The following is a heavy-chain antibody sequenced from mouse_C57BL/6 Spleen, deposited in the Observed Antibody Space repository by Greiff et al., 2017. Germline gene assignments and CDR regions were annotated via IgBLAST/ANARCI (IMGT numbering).Heavy chain of an antibody. CDR1: GYSITSGYY. CDR2: ISYDGSN. D-gene: IGHD2-12*01. V-gene: IGHV3-6*01. Sequence: VQLQQSGPGLVKPSQSLSLTCSVTGYSITSGYYWNWIRQFPGNKLEWMGYISYDGSNNYNPSLKNRISITRDTSKNQFFLKLNSVTTEDTATYYCARNSNDGGDDDWGQGTTLTVSS. J-gene: IGHJ2*01. CDR3: ARNSNDGGDDD.